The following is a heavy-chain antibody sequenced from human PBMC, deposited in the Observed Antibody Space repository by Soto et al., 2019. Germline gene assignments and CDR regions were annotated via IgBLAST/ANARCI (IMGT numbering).Heavy chain of an antibody. J-gene: IGHJ4*02. CDR2: IYWDDEI. V-gene: IGHV2-5*02. Sequence: QITLKESGPPLVKPTQTLTLTCTFSGFSLTSSGVGVGWIRQPPGKALEWLARIYWDDEIYYRPSLNSRLTITNDTSKNQVVLTMTNVDPVDTATYYSAHRYVDRGLSGFPNWGQGTLVTVSS. CDR3: AHRYVDRGLSGFPN. D-gene: IGHD3-10*02. CDR1: GFSLTSSGVG.